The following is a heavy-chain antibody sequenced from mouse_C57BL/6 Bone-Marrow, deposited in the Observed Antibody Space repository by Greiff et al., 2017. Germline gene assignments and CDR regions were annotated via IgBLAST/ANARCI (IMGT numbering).Heavy chain of an antibody. CDR3: AKRYDYDVGDAMDY. Sequence: VQRVESGPGLVQPSQSLSITCTVSGFSLTSYGVHWVRQSPGKGLEWLGVIWRGGSTDYNAAFMSRLSITKDNSKSQVFFKMNSLQADDTAIYYCAKRYDYDVGDAMDYWGQGTSVTVSS. V-gene: IGHV2-5*01. J-gene: IGHJ4*01. D-gene: IGHD2-4*01. CDR1: GFSLTSYG. CDR2: IWRGGST.